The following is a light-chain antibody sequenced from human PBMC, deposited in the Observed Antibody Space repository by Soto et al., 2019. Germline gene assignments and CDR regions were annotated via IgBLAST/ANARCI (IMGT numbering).Light chain of an antibody. J-gene: IGKJ2*01. CDR2: DAS. CDR3: QQYNSYSPMYT. CDR1: QSISSW. V-gene: IGKV1-5*01. Sequence: DIQMTQSPSTLSASVGDRVTITCRASQSISSWLAWYQQKPGKAPKLLLYDASSWESGVPSRFSGGGSGTEFTLTISSLQPDDFATYYCQQYNSYSPMYTFGQGTKLEIK.